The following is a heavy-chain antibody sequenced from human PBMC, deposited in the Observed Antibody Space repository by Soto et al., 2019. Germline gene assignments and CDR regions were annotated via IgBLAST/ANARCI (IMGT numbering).Heavy chain of an antibody. CDR1: GGSFSGYY. CDR3: AAHLKTTVTAYWYFDL. V-gene: IGHV4-34*01. Sequence: SETLSLTCAVYGGSFSGYYWSWSLQPPWKGLEWIGEINHSGSTDFNPSLKSRVSISVDTSKKQFSLKLSSVTAADTAVYYCAAHLKTTVTAYWYFDLWGRGTLVTVSS. D-gene: IGHD4-17*01. J-gene: IGHJ2*01. CDR2: INHSGST.